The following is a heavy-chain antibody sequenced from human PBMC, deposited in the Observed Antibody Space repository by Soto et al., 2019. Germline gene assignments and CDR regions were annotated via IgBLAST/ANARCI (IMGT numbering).Heavy chain of an antibody. J-gene: IGHJ6*02. Sequence: SETLSLTCAVSGGSISSGGYSWSWIRQPPGKGLEWIGYIYHSGSTYYNPSLKSRVTISVDRSKNQFSLQLKSVTAADTALYYCARFSGSYYYAMDVWGQGSTVTVSS. D-gene: IGHD6-19*01. CDR3: ARFSGSYYYAMDV. V-gene: IGHV4-30-2*01. CDR2: IYHSGST. CDR1: GGSISSGGYS.